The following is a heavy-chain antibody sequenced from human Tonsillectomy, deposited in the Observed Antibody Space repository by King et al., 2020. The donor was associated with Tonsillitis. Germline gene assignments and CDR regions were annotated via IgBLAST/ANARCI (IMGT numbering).Heavy chain of an antibody. CDR1: GFTFDDYA. Sequence: VQLVESGGGLVQPGRSLRLSCAASGFTFDDYAMHWVRQAPGKGLEWVSGISWNSGSIGYADSVKGRFTISRDNAKNSLYLQMNSLRAEDTALYYCAKDIGIASMTTVTLFYYYGMDVWGQGPTVTVAS. D-gene: IGHD4-11*01. V-gene: IGHV3-9*01. CDR3: AKDIGIASMTTVTLFYYYGMDV. CDR2: ISWNSGSI. J-gene: IGHJ6*02.